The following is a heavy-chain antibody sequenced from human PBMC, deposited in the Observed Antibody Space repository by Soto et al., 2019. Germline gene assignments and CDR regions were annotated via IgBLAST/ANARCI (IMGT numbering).Heavy chain of an antibody. J-gene: IGHJ6*02. V-gene: IGHV1-8*01. D-gene: IGHD2-15*01. CDR2: MNPNSGNT. Sequence: ASVKVSCKASGYTFTSYDINWVRQATGQGLEWMGWMNPNSGNTGYARKFQGRVTMTRNTSISTAYMELSSLRSEDTAVYYCARGRGLAYCSGGSCYYYGMDVWGQGTTVTVSS. CDR3: ARGRGLAYCSGGSCYYYGMDV. CDR1: GYTFTSYD.